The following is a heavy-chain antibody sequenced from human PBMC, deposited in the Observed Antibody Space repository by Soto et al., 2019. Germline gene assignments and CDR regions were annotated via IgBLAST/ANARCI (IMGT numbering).Heavy chain of an antibody. V-gene: IGHV4-59*08. Sequence: SETLSLTCTVTGGSISSYYWSWIRQTSGKGLEWIGYIYYSGSTNYNPSLKSRVTISVDTSKNQFSLKLSSVTAADTAVYYCARQSSGWYPFDYWGQGTLVTVS. D-gene: IGHD6-19*01. J-gene: IGHJ4*02. CDR2: IYYSGST. CDR3: ARQSSGWYPFDY. CDR1: GGSISSYY.